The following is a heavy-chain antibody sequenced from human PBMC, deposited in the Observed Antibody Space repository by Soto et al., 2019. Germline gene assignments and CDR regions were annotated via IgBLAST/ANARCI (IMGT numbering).Heavy chain of an antibody. V-gene: IGHV1-8*01. CDR3: ARVKSITIFGVVIINGMDV. CDR1: GYTFTSYD. Sequence: SVKVSCKASGYTFTSYDINWVRQATGQGLEWMGWMNPNSGNTGYAQKFQGRVTMTRNTSISTAYMELSSLRSEDTAVYYCARVKSITIFGVVIINGMDVWGQGTTVTVS. D-gene: IGHD3-3*01. J-gene: IGHJ6*02. CDR2: MNPNSGNT.